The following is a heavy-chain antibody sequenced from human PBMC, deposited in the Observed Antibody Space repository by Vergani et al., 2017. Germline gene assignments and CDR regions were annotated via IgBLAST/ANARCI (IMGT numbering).Heavy chain of an antibody. D-gene: IGHD3-22*01. CDR3: ARLYGRDSSGSKYFDY. CDR2: IHPADSDT. J-gene: IGHJ4*02. CDR1: GYSFTNYW. Sequence: EVPLVQSGAEVKKPGESLKISCQLSGYSFTNYWIGWVRQMPGKGLEWMGIIHPADSDTRYSTSVQGQVTISVDKSISTAYLQRSSLRASDSAMYYCARLYGRDSSGSKYFDYWGQGTLVTVSS. V-gene: IGHV5-51*01.